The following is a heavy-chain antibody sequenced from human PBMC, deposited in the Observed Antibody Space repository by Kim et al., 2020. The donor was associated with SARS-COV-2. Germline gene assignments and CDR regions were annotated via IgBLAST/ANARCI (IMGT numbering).Heavy chain of an antibody. CDR2: IHYSGNT. V-gene: IGHV4-59*01. J-gene: IGHJ4*02. Sequence: SETLSLTCNVSSDSISSYYWSWIRQFPGKGLEWLGDIHYSGNTDYNPSPKSRVTISWETSKNQFSLVLTSVTDADPPVYYCPRSDGRGRRHLVDYRGQGT. CDR3: PRSDGRGRRHLVDY. CDR1: SDSISSYY. D-gene: IGHD6-25*01.